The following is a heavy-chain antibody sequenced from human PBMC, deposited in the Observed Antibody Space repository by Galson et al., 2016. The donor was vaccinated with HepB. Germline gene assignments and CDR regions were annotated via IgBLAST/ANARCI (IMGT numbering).Heavy chain of an antibody. V-gene: IGHV1-2*02. CDR2: INPKSGGT. CDR1: GYTFIGYY. Sequence: SVKVSCKASGYTFIGYYTHWVRQAPGQGLEWMGWINPKSGGTNYAQKFQGRVTMTRDTITNTASMDLSSLRSDDAAVYYCARMRGSTWFYSYSGLDVWGNGTTVNV. J-gene: IGHJ6*04. D-gene: IGHD6-13*01. CDR3: ARMRGSTWFYSYSGLDV.